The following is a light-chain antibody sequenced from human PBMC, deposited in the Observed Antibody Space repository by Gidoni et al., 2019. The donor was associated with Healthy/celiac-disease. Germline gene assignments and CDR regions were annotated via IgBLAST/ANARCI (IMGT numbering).Light chain of an antibody. CDR3: QQRSNWPPCVA. J-gene: IGKJ1*01. V-gene: IGKV3-11*01. CDR1: QSVSSY. Sequence: EIVLTQSPATLSLSPGERATLSCSASQSVSSYLAWYQQKPGQAPRLLIYDASNRATGIPARFSGSGSGTDFTLTISSLEPEDFAVYYCQQRSNWPPCVAFGQGTKVEIK. CDR2: DAS.